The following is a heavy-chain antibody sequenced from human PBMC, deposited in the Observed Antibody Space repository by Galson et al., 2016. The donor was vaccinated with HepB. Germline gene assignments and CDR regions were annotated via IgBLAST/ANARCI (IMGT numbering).Heavy chain of an antibody. D-gene: IGHD2-2*01. J-gene: IGHJ5*02. V-gene: IGHV4-39*02. CDR3: ARANLGFCTSTTCSSNWFDP. CDR1: GGSISGSHNY. Sequence: ETLSLTCTVSGGSISGSHNYWGWIRQPPGKGLAWMRSIYYKGTTNYNPYLESPLTISVDTSNSLFSLKLTSVTAADTAAYYCARANLGFCTSTTCSSNWFDPWGQGTLVTVSS. CDR2: IYYKGTT.